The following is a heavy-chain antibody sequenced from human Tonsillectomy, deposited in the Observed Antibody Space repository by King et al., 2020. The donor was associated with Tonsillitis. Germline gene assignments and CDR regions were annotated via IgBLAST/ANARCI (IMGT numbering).Heavy chain of an antibody. CDR1: GGSISRYY. D-gene: IGHD4-17*01. CDR2: IYSTGST. J-gene: IGHJ6*03. V-gene: IGHV4-59*01. CDR3: ARDGDYYYMDV. Sequence: VQLQESGPGLVKPSETLSLTCTVSGGSISRYYWSWIRQPPGKGLEWIGSIYSTGSTNHNPSLKSRVTISVDTSKNQFSLNLSSVTAADTAVYYCARDGDYYYMDVWGKGTTVIVSS.